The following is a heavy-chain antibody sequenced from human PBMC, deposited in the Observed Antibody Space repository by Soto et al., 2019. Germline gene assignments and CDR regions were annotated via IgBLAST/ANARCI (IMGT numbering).Heavy chain of an antibody. Sequence: SETLSLTCTVSGGSISSGGYYWSWIRQHPGKGLEWIGYIYYSGSTYYNPSLKSRVTISVDTSKNQFSLKLSSVTAADTAVYYCAREYYGSGSPFDYWGQGTLVTVSS. V-gene: IGHV4-31*03. CDR1: GGSISSGGYY. D-gene: IGHD3-10*01. J-gene: IGHJ4*02. CDR3: AREYYGSGSPFDY. CDR2: IYYSGST.